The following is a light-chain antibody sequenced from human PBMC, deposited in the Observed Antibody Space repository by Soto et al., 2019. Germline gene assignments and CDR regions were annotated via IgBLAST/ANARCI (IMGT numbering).Light chain of an antibody. Sequence: AILLPQSPSSLSASVGDRVTITCRASQDIRGALAWYQQKPGKAPKLLIYDVSSLESGVPSRFSGSGSGTDFTFTISSLQPEDFATYYCQQFNVYPITFGQGTRLEIK. J-gene: IGKJ5*01. V-gene: IGKV1-13*02. CDR3: QQFNVYPIT. CDR1: QDIRGA. CDR2: DVS.